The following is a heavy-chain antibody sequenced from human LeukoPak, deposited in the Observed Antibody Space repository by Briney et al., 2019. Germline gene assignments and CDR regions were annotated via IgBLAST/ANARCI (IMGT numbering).Heavy chain of an antibody. CDR3: TRHLDD. CDR1: GFSFNSDW. Sequence: QSGGSLRLSCAASGFSFNSDWMDWVRQAPGKGLEWVANIKHDESEKNYLDSVKGRFTISRDNAQNSLYLQMNGLRVEDTAVYYCTRHLDDWGQGTLVTVSS. CDR2: IKHDESEK. V-gene: IGHV3-7*01. D-gene: IGHD3-3*01. J-gene: IGHJ4*02.